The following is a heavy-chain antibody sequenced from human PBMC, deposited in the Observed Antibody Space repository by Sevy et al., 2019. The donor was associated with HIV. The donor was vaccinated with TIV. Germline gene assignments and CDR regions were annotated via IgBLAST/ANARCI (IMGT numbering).Heavy chain of an antibody. J-gene: IGHJ6*02. D-gene: IGHD6-13*01. V-gene: IGHV3-21*01. CDR3: ARDLTSSWYRYYYYGMDV. CDR1: GFTFSSYS. CDR2: ISSSSSYI. Sequence: GGSLRLSCAASGFTFSSYSMNWVRQAPGKGLEWVSSISSSSSYIYYADSVKGRFTISRDNAKNSLYLQMNSLRAEDTAVYYCARDLTSSWYRYYYYGMDVWGHGTTVTVSS.